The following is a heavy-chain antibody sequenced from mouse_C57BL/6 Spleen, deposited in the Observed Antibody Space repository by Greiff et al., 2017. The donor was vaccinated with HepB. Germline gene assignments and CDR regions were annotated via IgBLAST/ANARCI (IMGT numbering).Heavy chain of an antibody. Sequence: QVQLQQSGAELAKPGASVKLSCKASGYTFTSYWMHWVKQRPGQGLEWIGYINPSSGYTKYNQKFKDKATLTADKSSSTAYMQLGSLTYEDSSVYNCARYKDSNSVLYYFYYCGQGTTLTVSS. V-gene: IGHV1-7*01. CDR1: GYTFTSYW. J-gene: IGHJ2*01. CDR2: INPSSGYT. CDR3: ARYKDSNSVLYYFYY. D-gene: IGHD2-5*01.